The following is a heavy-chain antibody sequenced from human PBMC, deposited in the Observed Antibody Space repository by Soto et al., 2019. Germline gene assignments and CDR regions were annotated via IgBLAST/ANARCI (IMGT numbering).Heavy chain of an antibody. D-gene: IGHD3-16*01. CDR3: ARAYEGDYFDY. Sequence: QVQLVESGGGVVQPGRSLRLSGAASGFTFSSYAMHWVRQAPGKGLEWVAVISYEGSNKYSADSVKGRFTISRDNSKNTLYMQMNSLRAEATAVYYCARAYEGDYFDYWGQGTLVTFSS. V-gene: IGHV3-30-3*01. J-gene: IGHJ4*02. CDR1: GFTFSSYA. CDR2: ISYEGSNK.